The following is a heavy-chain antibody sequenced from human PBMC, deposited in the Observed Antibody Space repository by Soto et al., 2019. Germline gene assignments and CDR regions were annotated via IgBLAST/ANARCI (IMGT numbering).Heavy chain of an antibody. Sequence: QVQLVQSGAEVKKPGSSVKVSCKASGGTFSSYAISWVRQAPGQGLEWMGGIIPIFGTANYAQKFQGRVTITADKSTSTAYMELSSLRSEDTAVYYCAIPPVDTAMVTSPGGYYYYGMDVWGQGTTVTVSS. CDR1: GGTFSSYA. J-gene: IGHJ6*02. CDR3: AIPPVDTAMVTSPGGYYYYGMDV. D-gene: IGHD5-18*01. CDR2: IIPIFGTA. V-gene: IGHV1-69*06.